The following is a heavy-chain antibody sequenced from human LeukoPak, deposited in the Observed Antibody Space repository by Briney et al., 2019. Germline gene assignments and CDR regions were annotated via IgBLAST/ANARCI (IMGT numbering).Heavy chain of an antibody. CDR3: AKDPLQLIAVAGFFDY. Sequence: PGRSLRLARTASGFTFDEYCISSVRQAAGKWLELVSCINWNGGSIGYADSVKRRFTISRDNSKKTLYPQMNSLRAEDTAVYYCAKDPLQLIAVAGFFDYSGQGTLVTASS. CDR2: INWNGGSI. D-gene: IGHD6-19*01. J-gene: IGHJ4*02. CDR1: GFTFDEYC. V-gene: IGHV3-20*04.